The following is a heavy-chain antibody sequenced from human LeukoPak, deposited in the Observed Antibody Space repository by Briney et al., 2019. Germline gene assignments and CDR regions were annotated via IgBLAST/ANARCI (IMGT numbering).Heavy chain of an antibody. Sequence: ASVKVSCKASGYTFTGYYMHWVRQAPGQGLEWMGWINPNSGGTNYAQKFQGRVTMTRDTSISTAYMELSRLRSDDTAVYYCARDKYDFWSGYYGLGYYYYMDVWGKGTTVTVSS. J-gene: IGHJ6*03. CDR3: ARDKYDFWSGYYGLGYYYYMDV. CDR2: INPNSGGT. V-gene: IGHV1-2*02. D-gene: IGHD3-3*01. CDR1: GYTFTGYY.